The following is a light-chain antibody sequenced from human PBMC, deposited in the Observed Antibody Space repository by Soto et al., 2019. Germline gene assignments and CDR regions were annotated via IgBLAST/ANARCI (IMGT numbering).Light chain of an antibody. V-gene: IGLV2-14*01. J-gene: IGLJ3*02. CDR1: SSDVGFYNY. Sequence: QSVLTQPASVSGSPGQSITISCSGTSSDVGFYNYVSWFQQYPGKAPKLMIFEVTNRPSGVSDRFSGSKSDNTASLTISGLQADDEADYLCTSYTTSSTWVFGGGTKLTVL. CDR3: TSYTTSSTWV. CDR2: EVT.